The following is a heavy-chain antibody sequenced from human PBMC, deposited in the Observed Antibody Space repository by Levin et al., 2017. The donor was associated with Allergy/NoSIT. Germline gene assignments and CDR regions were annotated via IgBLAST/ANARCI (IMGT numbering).Heavy chain of an antibody. V-gene: IGHV3-15*01. CDR1: GFVFDNAW. Sequence: MPGGSLRLSCSASGFVFDNAWMSWVRQAPGTGLEWVGRIKSTIVGGTTDYAAPVKGRFTISRDDSKNTLYLQMNSLKTEYTAVYYCTTHDYGYVMDAWGQGTTVSVSS. D-gene: IGHD4/OR15-4a*01. CDR2: IKSTIVGGTT. J-gene: IGHJ6*02. CDR3: TTHDYGYVMDA.